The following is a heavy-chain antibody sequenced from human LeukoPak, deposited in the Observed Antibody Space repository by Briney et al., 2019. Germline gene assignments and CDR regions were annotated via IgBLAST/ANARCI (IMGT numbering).Heavy chain of an antibody. CDR1: GYTFTSYD. V-gene: IGHV1-8*01. CDR3: ARGYSSSWYLPYLDPNYYYGMDV. CDR2: MNPNSGNT. D-gene: IGHD6-13*01. J-gene: IGHJ6*02. Sequence: ASVKVSCKASGYTFTSYDINWVRQATGQGLEWMGWMNPNSGNTGYAQKFQGRVTMTRNTSISTAYMELSSLRSGDTAVYYCARGYSSSWYLPYLDPNYYYGMDVWGQGTTVTVSS.